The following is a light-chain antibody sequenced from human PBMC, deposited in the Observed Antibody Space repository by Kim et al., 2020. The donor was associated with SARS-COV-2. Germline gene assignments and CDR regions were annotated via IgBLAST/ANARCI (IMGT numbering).Light chain of an antibody. V-gene: IGLV2-14*01. CDR2: DVS. CDR3: SSLTSSITYV. J-gene: IGLJ1*01. Sequence: QSALTQPASVSGSPGQSITISCTGTSCDVGAYNHVSWYQQHPGKAPKLMIYDVSEWPSGVSNRFSGSKSGNTASLTISWLQAEDEADYYCSSLTSSITYVFGTGTKVTVL. CDR1: SCDVGAYNH.